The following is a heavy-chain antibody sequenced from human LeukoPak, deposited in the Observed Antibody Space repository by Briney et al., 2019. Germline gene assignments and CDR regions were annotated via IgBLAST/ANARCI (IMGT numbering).Heavy chain of an antibody. CDR2: ISYDGSNK. CDR1: GFPFSSYG. CDR3: AKAGSGWYNHYYYGMDV. D-gene: IGHD6-19*01. J-gene: IGHJ6*02. Sequence: GGSLRLSCAASGFPFSSYGMHWVRQAPGKGLEWVAVISYDGSNKYYADSVKGRFTISRDNSKNTLYLQMNSLRAEDTAVYYCAKAGSGWYNHYYYGMDVWGQGTTVTVSS. V-gene: IGHV3-30*18.